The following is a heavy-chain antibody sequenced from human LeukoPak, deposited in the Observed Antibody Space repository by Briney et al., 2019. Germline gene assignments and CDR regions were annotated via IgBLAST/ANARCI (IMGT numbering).Heavy chain of an antibody. Sequence: ESLKISCKGSAFSFTTYWIGWVRHMPPKGLEWMGIIYPGDFDTRYSPSLQGQVTISADKSISTAYLQWSSLNASDTAMYYCARGGYSQYYFDYWGQGTLVTVSS. CDR3: ARGGYSQYYFDY. J-gene: IGHJ4*02. CDR1: AFSFTTYW. D-gene: IGHD5-12*01. V-gene: IGHV5-51*01. CDR2: IYPGDFDT.